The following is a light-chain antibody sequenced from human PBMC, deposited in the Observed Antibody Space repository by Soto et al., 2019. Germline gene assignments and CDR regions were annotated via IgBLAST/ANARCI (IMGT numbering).Light chain of an antibody. CDR3: QQRSNWLYT. CDR1: QSFSSY. CDR2: DAY. J-gene: IGKJ2*01. V-gene: IGKV3-11*01. Sequence: ELVLTQSPATLSLSPGERATLSCRASQSFSSYLAWYQQKPGQAPRLLIYDAYNRASGIPARFSGSGSGTDFTLTISSLEPEDFAVYYCQQRSNWLYTFGQGTKLEIK.